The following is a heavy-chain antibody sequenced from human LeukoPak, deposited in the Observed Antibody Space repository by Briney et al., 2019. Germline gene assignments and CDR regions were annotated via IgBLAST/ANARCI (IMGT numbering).Heavy chain of an antibody. CDR3: ARGFSSGWYYFDY. J-gene: IGHJ4*02. CDR2: ISFSGST. V-gene: IGHV4-59*01. CDR1: GASISNYC. D-gene: IGHD6-19*01. Sequence: PSETLSLTCTVSGASISNYCWSWIRQPPGKGLEWIGYISFSGSTDYNPSLKSRVTISLDTSKNQFSLKLSSVTAADTAVYYCARGFSSGWYYFDYWGQGTLVTVSS.